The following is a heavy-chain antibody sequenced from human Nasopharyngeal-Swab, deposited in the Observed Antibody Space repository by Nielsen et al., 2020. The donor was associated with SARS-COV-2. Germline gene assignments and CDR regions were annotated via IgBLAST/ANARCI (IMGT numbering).Heavy chain of an antibody. V-gene: IGHV1-2*04. CDR2: IIPNNGFT. D-gene: IGHD3-3*01. CDR1: GCTFSGCH. Sequence: ASVKVSCKASGCTFSGCHVHWVRQAPGCPGLEWMRWIIPNNGFTNYAQNFRGWVTETRDTSFSPAYMKLRRPPSDDTAVYDCARLSNYDFWSGYYAYMDVWGKGTTVTVSS. J-gene: IGHJ6*03. CDR3: ARLSNYDFWSGYYAYMDV.